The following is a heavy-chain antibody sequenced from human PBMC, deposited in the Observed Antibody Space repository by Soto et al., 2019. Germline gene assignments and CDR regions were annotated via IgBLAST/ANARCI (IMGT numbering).Heavy chain of an antibody. J-gene: IGHJ4*02. Sequence: EVQLVESGGGLVQPGGSLRLSCAASGFTFSSYAMHWVRQAPGKGLEYVSAISSNGGSTDYANSVKGRFTISRDNSKNTLYLQMGSLRAEDMGVYYFARGGRGYEFDYWGQGTLVTVSS. CDR2: ISSNGGST. CDR3: ARGGRGYEFDY. V-gene: IGHV3-64*01. D-gene: IGHD5-12*01. CDR1: GFTFSSYA.